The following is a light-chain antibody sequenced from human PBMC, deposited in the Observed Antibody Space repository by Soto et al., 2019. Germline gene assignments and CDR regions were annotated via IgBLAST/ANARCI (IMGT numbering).Light chain of an antibody. Sequence: EIVLTQSPGTLSLSPGDRATLSCRASQSISRNYFAWYQQKPGQAPRLLIFGTSGRATGIPDRFSGSGSGTDFTLTISRLEPEDIAMYYCQQYGSSLPYTFGQGTKLEIK. CDR2: GTS. J-gene: IGKJ2*01. CDR1: QSISRNY. CDR3: QQYGSSLPYT. V-gene: IGKV3-20*01.